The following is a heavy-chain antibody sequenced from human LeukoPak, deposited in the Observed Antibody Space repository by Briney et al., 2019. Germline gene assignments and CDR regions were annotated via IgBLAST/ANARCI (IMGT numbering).Heavy chain of an antibody. CDR1: GGSISSSSYH. CDR2: IYYSGST. Sequence: SETLSLTCTVSGGSISSSSYHWGWIRQPPGKGLEWIGSIYYSGSTYYNPSLKSRVTISVDTSKNQFSLKLSSVTAADTAVYYCARASIAAWKYFDYWGQGTLVTVSS. J-gene: IGHJ4*02. V-gene: IGHV4-39*01. CDR3: ARASIAAWKYFDY. D-gene: IGHD6-6*01.